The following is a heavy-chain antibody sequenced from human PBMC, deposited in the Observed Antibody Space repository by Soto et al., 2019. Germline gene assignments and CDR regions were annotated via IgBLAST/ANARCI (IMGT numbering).Heavy chain of an antibody. D-gene: IGHD3-3*01. CDR1: GLSLTTSGVA. Sequence: QITLNESGPTQVKPRQALTLTCTFSGLSLTTSGVAVGWIRQSPGKGPEWLALIYWDDDKRYSPSLKSRLTITKDTSKNQVVLTMADLDPADTATYYCAHRVLRTVFGLVTTTAIYFDFWGQGTPVAVSS. CDR2: IYWDDDK. J-gene: IGHJ4*02. V-gene: IGHV2-5*02. CDR3: AHRVLRTVFGLVTTTAIYFDF.